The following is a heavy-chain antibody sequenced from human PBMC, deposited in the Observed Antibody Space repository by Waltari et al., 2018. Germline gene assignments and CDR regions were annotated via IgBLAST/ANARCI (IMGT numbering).Heavy chain of an antibody. D-gene: IGHD3-10*01. CDR3: ARDSGDKTIDF. CDR1: GFAFSAYW. V-gene: IGHV3-7*03. J-gene: IGHJ4*02. CDR2: KKPDGSET. Sequence: EVQLVESGGDLVQPGGSLRLSCAASGFAFSAYWMAWLRQIPGKGLEGMNKKKPDGSETYDLDSLRGRFTTYRDNAKNSLYLQMNSLRTEDTAVYYCARDSGDKTIDFWGLGTLVTVST.